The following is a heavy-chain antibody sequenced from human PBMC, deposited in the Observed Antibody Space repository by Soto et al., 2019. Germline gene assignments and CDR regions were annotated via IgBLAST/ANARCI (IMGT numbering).Heavy chain of an antibody. CDR2: ISYSGST. CDR3: ARSAVAGSLAWFDP. D-gene: IGHD6-19*01. Sequence: QLQLQESGPGLVKPSETLSLACTVSGDSISSSTYYWGWIRQPPGKGLEWIGSISYSGSTYYNPSLKSRVTIYVDTSKNQFSLRLSSVTAADTTVYYCARSAVAGSLAWFDPWGQGTLVTVSS. V-gene: IGHV4-39*01. J-gene: IGHJ5*02. CDR1: GDSISSSTYY.